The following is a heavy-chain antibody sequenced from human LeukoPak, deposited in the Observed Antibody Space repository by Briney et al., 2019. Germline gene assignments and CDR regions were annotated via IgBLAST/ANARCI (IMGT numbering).Heavy chain of an antibody. CDR2: VSSTGTA. V-gene: IGHV4-59*01. Sequence: SETLSLTCSVSGGSISGYYWSWIRQPPGRGQEWIGDVSSTGTANYNSSLKSRVTISLDTSKNQFSLRLSSVTAADTAVYYCAREAYGSGFFYFDYWGQGTLVTVSS. CDR3: AREAYGSGFFYFDY. CDR1: GGSISGYY. J-gene: IGHJ4*02. D-gene: IGHD6-25*01.